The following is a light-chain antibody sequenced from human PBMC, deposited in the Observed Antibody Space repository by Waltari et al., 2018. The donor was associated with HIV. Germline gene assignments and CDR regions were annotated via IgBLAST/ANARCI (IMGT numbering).Light chain of an antibody. V-gene: IGLV6-57*03. CDR1: SGSIVSNY. Sequence: FMLTQPHSVSESPGKTVTISCTRSSGSIVSNYVPWYQQRPGSAPTTVIYEDNQRPSGVPDRFSGSIDSSSNSASLTISGLKTEDEADYYCQSYDSSNQVFGGGTKLTVL. CDR2: EDN. J-gene: IGLJ2*01. CDR3: QSYDSSNQV.